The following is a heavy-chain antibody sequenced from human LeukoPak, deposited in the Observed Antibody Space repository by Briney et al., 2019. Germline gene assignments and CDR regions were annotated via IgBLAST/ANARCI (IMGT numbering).Heavy chain of an antibody. CDR3: ARAYGTWIRLWSHHGYYFDY. CDR1: GYTFTSYG. CDR2: IIPIFGTA. Sequence: ASVKVSCKASGYTFTSYGISWVRQAPGQGLEWMGGIIPIFGTANYAQKFQGRVTITADKSTSTACMELSSLRSEDTAVYYCARAYGTWIRLWSHHGYYFDYWGQGTLVTVSS. J-gene: IGHJ4*02. D-gene: IGHD5-18*01. V-gene: IGHV1-69*06.